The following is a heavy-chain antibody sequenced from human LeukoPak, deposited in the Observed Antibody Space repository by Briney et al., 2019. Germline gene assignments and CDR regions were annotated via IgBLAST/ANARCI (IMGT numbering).Heavy chain of an antibody. CDR2: INHSGST. V-gene: IGHV4-34*01. CDR1: GFTFSSYW. J-gene: IGHJ5*02. Sequence: GSLRLSCAASGFTFSSYWMSWIRQPPGKGLEWIGEINHSGSTNYNPSLKSRVTISVDTSKNQFSLKLSSVTAADTAVYYCARKPVLRFLQGGFDPWGQGTLVTVSS. D-gene: IGHD3-3*01. CDR3: ARKPVLRFLQGGFDP.